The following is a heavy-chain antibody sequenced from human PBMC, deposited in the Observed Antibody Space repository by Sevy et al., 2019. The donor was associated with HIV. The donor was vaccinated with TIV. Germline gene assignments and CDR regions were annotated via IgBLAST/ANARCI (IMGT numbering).Heavy chain of an antibody. J-gene: IGHJ4*02. Sequence: GGSLRLSCAASGFTFSNYWMAWVRQAPGKGLEWVANIKQGGDTKHYVDSVKGRFTISRDNAKNLVFLQMNTLTAEDMAVYDCARDEYGSLDYWGQGILVTVSS. CDR3: ARDEYGSLDY. CDR1: GFTFSNYW. D-gene: IGHD6-13*01. CDR2: IKQGGDTK. V-gene: IGHV3-7*01.